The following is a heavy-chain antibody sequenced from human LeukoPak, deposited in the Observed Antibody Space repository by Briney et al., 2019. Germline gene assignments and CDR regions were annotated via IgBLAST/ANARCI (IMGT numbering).Heavy chain of an antibody. Sequence: PGGSLRLSCAASGFTFSSYGMHWVRQAPGKGLEWVAFIRYDGSNKYYADSVKGRFTISRDNSKNTLYLQMNSLRAEDTAVYYCAQDRFPDDYDSSGYPYNWFDPWGQGTLVTVSS. D-gene: IGHD3-22*01. CDR2: IRYDGSNK. V-gene: IGHV3-30*02. J-gene: IGHJ5*02. CDR1: GFTFSSYG. CDR3: AQDRFPDDYDSSGYPYNWFDP.